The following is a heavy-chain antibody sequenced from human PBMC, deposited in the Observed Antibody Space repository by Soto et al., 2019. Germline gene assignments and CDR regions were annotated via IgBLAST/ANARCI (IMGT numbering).Heavy chain of an antibody. D-gene: IGHD1-26*01. V-gene: IGHV3-53*01. CDR2: IYSGGST. CDR3: ARGGHGDYYYGMDV. J-gene: IGHJ6*02. Sequence: SGGSLRLSCAASGFTASSNYMSWVRQAPGKGLEWVSVIYSGGSTYYADSVKGRFTISRDNSKNTLYLQMNSLRAEDTAVYYCARGGHGDYYYGMDVWGQGTTVTVSS. CDR1: GFTASSNY.